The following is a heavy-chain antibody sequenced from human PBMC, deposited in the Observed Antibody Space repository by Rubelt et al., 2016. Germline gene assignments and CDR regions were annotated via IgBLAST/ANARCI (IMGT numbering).Heavy chain of an antibody. J-gene: IGHJ4*02. Sequence: QVQLVQSGAEVTKPGASVKVSCKASGYTFTGYYMHWVRQAPGQGLEWMGWINPNSSGTNYAQKVQGRVTMTRETSSSTAYMELSRLRSDDTAVYYCARDLYKGPRWLVAYWGQGTLVTVSS. CDR2: INPNSSGT. D-gene: IGHD6-19*01. V-gene: IGHV1-2*02. CDR3: ARDLYKGPRWLVAY. CDR1: GYTFTGYY.